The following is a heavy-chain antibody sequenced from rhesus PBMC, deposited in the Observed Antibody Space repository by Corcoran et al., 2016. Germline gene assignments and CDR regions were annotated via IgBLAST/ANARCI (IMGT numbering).Heavy chain of an antibody. J-gene: IGHJ4*01. V-gene: IGHV1-111*01. CDR1: GYTFTDYY. Sequence: EVQLVQSGAEVKQPGASVKISCKASGYTFTDYYLHWVRHAPGKGVEWRGSATPEDGEADNTQKFKERGTITRDASTDTAYMELRSLRAEDTAVYYCATNPIQLQLLDYWGQGVLVTVSS. D-gene: IGHD5-12*01. CDR3: ATNPIQLQLLDY. CDR2: ATPEDGEA.